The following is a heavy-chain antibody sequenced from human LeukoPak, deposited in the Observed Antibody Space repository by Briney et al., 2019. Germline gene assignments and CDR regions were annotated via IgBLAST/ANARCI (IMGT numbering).Heavy chain of an antibody. D-gene: IGHD3-10*01. J-gene: IGHJ4*02. CDR3: ARDLGYGSGSDYNRGGDY. Sequence: ASVKVSCKASGYTFTGYYIHWVRQAPGQGLEWMGWINPNSGGTNYAQKFQGRVTTTRDTSISTAYMELSRLISDDTAMYYCARDLGYGSGSDYNRGGDYWGQGTLVTVSS. CDR1: GYTFTGYY. CDR2: INPNSGGT. V-gene: IGHV1-2*02.